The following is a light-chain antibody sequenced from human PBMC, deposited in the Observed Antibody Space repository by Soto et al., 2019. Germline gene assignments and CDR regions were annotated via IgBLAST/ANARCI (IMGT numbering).Light chain of an antibody. CDR1: QTISTW. CDR2: KAS. J-gene: IGKJ1*01. CDR3: QQYNTDSPTST. V-gene: IGKV1-5*03. Sequence: DIQMTQSPSTLSASVGDRVTLTCRASQTISTWLAWYQQKPGKAPKLLIYKASSLESGVPSRFSGSGSGTDFTLNISSLQPDDFATYYCQQYNTDSPTSTFGQGTNVEIK.